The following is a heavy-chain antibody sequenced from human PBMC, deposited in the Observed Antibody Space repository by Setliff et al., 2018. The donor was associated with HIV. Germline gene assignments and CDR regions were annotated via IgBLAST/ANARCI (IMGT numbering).Heavy chain of an antibody. Sequence: ASVKVSCKTSGYAFTNSYLHWVRQAPGQGLEWMGMISPRAGSTNYAQKYQDRVTMTTDTSTSTAYMILRRLTYDDTALYYCARDVGYMGSGWPPDYWGQGTLVTVSS. CDR2: ISPRAGST. J-gene: IGHJ4*02. CDR1: GYAFTNSY. D-gene: IGHD6-19*01. CDR3: ARDVGYMGSGWPPDY. V-gene: IGHV1-46*01.